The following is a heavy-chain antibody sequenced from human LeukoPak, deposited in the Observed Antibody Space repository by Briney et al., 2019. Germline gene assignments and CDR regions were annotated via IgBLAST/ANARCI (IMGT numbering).Heavy chain of an antibody. V-gene: IGHV3-23*01. CDR2: ISGSGGST. CDR1: GFTFSNAW. D-gene: IGHD5-18*01. CDR3: AKGLQLWFIVIDQFDY. J-gene: IGHJ4*02. Sequence: GGSLRLSCAASGFTFSNAWMSWVRQAPGKGLEWVSAISGSGGSTYYADSVKGRFTISRDNSKNTLYLQMNSLRAEDTAVYYCAKGLQLWFIVIDQFDYWGQGTLVTVSS.